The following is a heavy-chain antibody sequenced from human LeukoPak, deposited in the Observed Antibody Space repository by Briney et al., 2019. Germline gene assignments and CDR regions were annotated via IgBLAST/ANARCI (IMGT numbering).Heavy chain of an antibody. CDR3: TRGSIAYYYMDV. V-gene: IGHV4-39*07. J-gene: IGHJ6*03. CDR2: MYSSGST. D-gene: IGHD3-22*01. CDR1: GGSLIISSYY. Sequence: PSETLSLTCTVCGGSLIISSYYWGWIRQPPGRGVEWIGSMYSSGSTYYNPSLKSRVIISVDTSKNQFSLKLSSVTAADTAVYYCTRGSIAYYYMDVWGKGTTVTISS.